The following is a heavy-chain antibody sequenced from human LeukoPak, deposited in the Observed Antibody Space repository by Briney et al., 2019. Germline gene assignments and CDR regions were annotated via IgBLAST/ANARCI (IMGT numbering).Heavy chain of an antibody. CDR3: ARDEGRGGDLGY. D-gene: IGHD3-10*01. CDR1: GYTFTVYY. CDR2: IVPNNGDT. J-gene: IGHJ4*02. V-gene: IGHV1-2*02. Sequence: ASVTVSFTASGYTFTVYYIHWVRQAPGQGLEWMGWIVPNNGDTHYAQKFQGRVTMTRDTSISTAYMELSRLTSDDTAVYFCARDEGRGGDLGYWGQGTLVSVSS.